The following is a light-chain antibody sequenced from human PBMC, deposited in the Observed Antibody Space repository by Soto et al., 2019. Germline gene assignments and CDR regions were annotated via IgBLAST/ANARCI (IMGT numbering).Light chain of an antibody. CDR2: RNN. J-gene: IGLJ3*02. CDR1: SSNVGNNY. V-gene: IGLV1-47*01. CDR3: AAWDDSLSGWV. Sequence: QAVVTQPPSASGTPGQRVTISCSGNSSNVGNNYVYWYQQVPGTAPKLVIYRNNQRPSGVPERFSASKSGTSASLAISGLRSDDETDYYCAAWDDSLSGWVFGGGTKVTVL.